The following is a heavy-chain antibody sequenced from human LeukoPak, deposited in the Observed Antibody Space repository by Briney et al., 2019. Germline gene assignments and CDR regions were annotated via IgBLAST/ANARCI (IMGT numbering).Heavy chain of an antibody. CDR1: GFTFSSYG. CDR3: AKGAVRGVIVHYYYYMDV. D-gene: IGHD3-10*01. Sequence: GGSLRLSCAASGFTFSSYGMHWVRQAPGKGLEWVAVISYDGSNKYYADSVKGRFTISRDNSKNTLYLQMNSLRAEDTAVYYCAKGAVRGVIVHYYYYMDVWGKGTTVTVSS. V-gene: IGHV3-30*18. CDR2: ISYDGSNK. J-gene: IGHJ6*03.